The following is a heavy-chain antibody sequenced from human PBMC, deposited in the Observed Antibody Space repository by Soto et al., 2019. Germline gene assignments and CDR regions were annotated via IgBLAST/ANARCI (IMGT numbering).Heavy chain of an antibody. CDR3: VRGGGGGLLDP. J-gene: IGHJ5*02. D-gene: IGHD2-15*01. CDR2: SRPGSRSR. CDR1: GFTFGDSY. Sequence: LSCAGSGFTFGDSYLKFILHAPGKGLAWLSSSRPGSRSRAYADSVKGRFTISRDNAKRSLYLQMMSLTAEDTAIYYCVRGGGGGLLDPWGQGTMVTVSS. V-gene: IGHV3-11*06.